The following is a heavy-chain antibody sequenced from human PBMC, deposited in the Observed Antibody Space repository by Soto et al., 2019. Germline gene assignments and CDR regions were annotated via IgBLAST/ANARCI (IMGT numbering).Heavy chain of an antibody. V-gene: IGHV1-69*13. CDR3: AAFSAHSVIVVGYLEEYFDY. D-gene: IGHD3-22*01. CDR1: GGTFSSYA. CDR2: IIPIFGTA. Sequence: ASVKVSCKASGGTFSSYAISWVRQAPGQGLEWMGGIIPIFGTANYAQKFQGRVTITADESTSTAYMELSSLRSEDTAVYYCAAFSAHSVIVVGYLEEYFDYWGQGTLVTVSS. J-gene: IGHJ4*02.